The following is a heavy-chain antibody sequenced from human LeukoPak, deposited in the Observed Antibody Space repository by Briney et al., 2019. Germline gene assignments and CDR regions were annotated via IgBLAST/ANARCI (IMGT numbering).Heavy chain of an antibody. J-gene: IGHJ2*01. CDR3: ARAYCSSASCPTARYWHFDL. V-gene: IGHV1-18*01. D-gene: IGHD2-2*01. Sequence: GASVKVSCKASGYTFTTYGVSWVRQAPGQGLEWMGWISGNNGDTNYAQKLQGRVTMTTDTSTTTAYMELRSLTSDDTAVYYCARAYCSSASCPTARYWHFDLWGRGTLVTVSS. CDR2: ISGNNGDT. CDR1: GYTFTTYG.